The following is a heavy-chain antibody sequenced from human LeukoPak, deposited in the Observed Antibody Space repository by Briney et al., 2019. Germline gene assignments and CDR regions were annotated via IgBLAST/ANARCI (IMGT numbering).Heavy chain of an antibody. CDR3: ARIHGSWPPDAIDY. Sequence: GSLRLSCAASGFTFSNAWMSWVRQAPGKGLEWIGYIYSSGSTDYNPSLKSRVTISVDMSKNQFSLKLSSVTAADTAVYYCARIHGSWPPDAIDYWGQGTLVTVSS. CDR2: IYSSGST. J-gene: IGHJ4*02. CDR1: GFTFSNAW. D-gene: IGHD6-13*01. V-gene: IGHV4-59*01.